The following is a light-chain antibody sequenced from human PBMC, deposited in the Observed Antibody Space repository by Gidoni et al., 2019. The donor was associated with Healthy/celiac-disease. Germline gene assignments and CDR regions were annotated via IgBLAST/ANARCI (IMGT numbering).Light chain of an antibody. Sequence: DIQMPQSPSTLSASVGDRVIITCRASQSISSWLAWYQQKPGKVPKLLIYKASFLERGVPSRFSGSGSGTEFTLTISSLQPDDFATYYCQQYNSYWTFGQXTKVEIK. CDR3: QQYNSYWT. V-gene: IGKV1-5*03. CDR1: QSISSW. CDR2: KAS. J-gene: IGKJ1*01.